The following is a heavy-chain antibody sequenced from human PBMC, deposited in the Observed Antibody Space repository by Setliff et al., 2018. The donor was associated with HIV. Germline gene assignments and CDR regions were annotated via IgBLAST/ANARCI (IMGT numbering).Heavy chain of an antibody. CDR1: GYTFTGNY. J-gene: IGHJ4*02. Sequence: ASVKVSCKASGYTFTGNYIHWVRQAPGQGLEWMGWINPNSGGTNYEQKFQGRVTMTRDTSISTAYMELSRLRADDTAVYYCAREPCSGGSCYSGYFDYWGQGTLVTVSS. D-gene: IGHD2-15*01. V-gene: IGHV1-2*02. CDR2: INPNSGGT. CDR3: AREPCSGGSCYSGYFDY.